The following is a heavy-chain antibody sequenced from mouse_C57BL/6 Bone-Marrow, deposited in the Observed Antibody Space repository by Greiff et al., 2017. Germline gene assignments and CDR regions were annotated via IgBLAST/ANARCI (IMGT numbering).Heavy chain of an antibody. V-gene: IGHV1-85*01. CDR3: ARLEFDGSGGDWYFDV. Sequence: QVQLQQSGPELVKPGASVKLSCKASGYTFTSYDINWVKQRPGQGLEWIGWIYPRDGSTKYNEKFKGTATLTVDTSSSTAYMELHSRTSEDSAVYFCARLEFDGSGGDWYFDVWGTGTTVAVSS. J-gene: IGHJ1*03. CDR2: IYPRDGST. D-gene: IGHD1-1*01. CDR1: GYTFTSYD.